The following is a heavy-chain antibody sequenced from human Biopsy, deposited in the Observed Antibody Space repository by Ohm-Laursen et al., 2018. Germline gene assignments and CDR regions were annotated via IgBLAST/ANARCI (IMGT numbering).Heavy chain of an antibody. CDR2: INQDGSEK. CDR1: GFRFSGYH. V-gene: IGHV3-7*01. Sequence: SLRLSCSASGFRFSGYHMNWVRQAPGKGLEWVANINQDGSEKYYVDSVKGRFTISRDNAKDSLDLQMSSLRVEDTALYYCASAHQYCSATTCNGGSDFWGQGTLVTVSS. J-gene: IGHJ4*02. CDR3: ASAHQYCSATTCNGGSDF. D-gene: IGHD2-15*01.